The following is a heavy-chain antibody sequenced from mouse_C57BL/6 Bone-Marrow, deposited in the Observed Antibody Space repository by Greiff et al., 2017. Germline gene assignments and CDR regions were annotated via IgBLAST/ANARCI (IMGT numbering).Heavy chain of an antibody. Sequence: EVQLQQSGPELVKPGASVKMSCKASGYTFTDYNMHWVKQSHGKSLEWIGYINPNNGGTSYNQKFQGKATLTVNKSSSTAYMELRSLTSEDSAVYYCARGYDGYFAWFAYWGQGTLVTVSA. J-gene: IGHJ3*01. CDR3: ARGYDGYFAWFAY. CDR2: INPNNGGT. CDR1: GYTFTDYN. V-gene: IGHV1-22*01. D-gene: IGHD2-3*01.